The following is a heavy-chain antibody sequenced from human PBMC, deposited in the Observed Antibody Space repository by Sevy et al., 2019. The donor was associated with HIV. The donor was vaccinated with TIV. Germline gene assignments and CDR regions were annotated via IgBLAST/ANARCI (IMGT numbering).Heavy chain of an antibody. D-gene: IGHD6-19*01. CDR1: GFTFSSYA. J-gene: IGHJ4*02. Sequence: GGSLRLSCAASGFTFSSYAMSWVRQAPGKGLEWVSAISGSGGSTYYAGSVKGRFTISRDNSKNTLYLQMNSLRAEDTAVYYCATFGGVAGGKHFDYWGQGTLVTVSS. CDR3: ATFGGVAGGKHFDY. V-gene: IGHV3-23*01. CDR2: ISGSGGST.